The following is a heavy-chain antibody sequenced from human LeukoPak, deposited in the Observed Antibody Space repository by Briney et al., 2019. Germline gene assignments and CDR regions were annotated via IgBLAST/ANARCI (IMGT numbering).Heavy chain of an antibody. CDR3: ARVTTMVRGVKPFDY. CDR2: INHSGST. V-gene: IGHV4-34*01. J-gene: IGHJ4*02. D-gene: IGHD3-10*01. CDR1: GGSFSGYY. Sequence: SETLSLTCAVYGGSFSGYYWSWIRQPPGKGLEWIGEINHSGSTNYNPSLKSRVTISVDTSKNQFSLKLSSVTAADTAVYYCARVTTMVRGVKPFDYWGQGTLVTVSS.